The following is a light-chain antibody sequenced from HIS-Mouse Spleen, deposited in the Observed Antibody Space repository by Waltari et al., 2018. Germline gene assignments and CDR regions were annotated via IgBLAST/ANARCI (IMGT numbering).Light chain of an antibody. CDR1: SSDVGGYNY. V-gene: IGLV2-14*03. J-gene: IGLJ1*01. CDR3: SSYTSSSTPYV. Sequence: QSALTQPASVSGSPGQSITISCTGTSSDVGGYNYVSWYQQHPGKAPKPMIYDVSNRPSGVSSRFSGSKSGNTASLTISGLQAEDEADYYCSSYTSSSTPYVFGTGTKVTVL. CDR2: DVS.